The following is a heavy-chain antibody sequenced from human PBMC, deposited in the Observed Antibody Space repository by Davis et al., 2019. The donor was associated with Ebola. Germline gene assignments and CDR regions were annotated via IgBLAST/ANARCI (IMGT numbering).Heavy chain of an antibody. Sequence: GESLKISCAASGFTFSSYSMNWVRQAPGKGLEWVSYISSSSSTIYYADSVKGRFTISRDNAKNSLYLQMNSLRAEDTAVYYCARDLKQVATIFGVGYYYYGMDVWGQGTTVTVSS. CDR3: ARDLKQVATIFGVGYYYYGMDV. D-gene: IGHD3-3*01. CDR2: ISSSSSTI. J-gene: IGHJ6*02. V-gene: IGHV3-48*04. CDR1: GFTFSSYS.